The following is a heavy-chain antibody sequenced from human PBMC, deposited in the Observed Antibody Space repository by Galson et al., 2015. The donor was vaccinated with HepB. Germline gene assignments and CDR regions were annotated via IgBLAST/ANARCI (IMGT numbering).Heavy chain of an antibody. Sequence: SLRLSCAASGFTFSSYSMNWVRQAPGKGLEWVSSISSSSYIYYADSVKGRFTISRDNAKNSLYLQMNSLRAEDTAVYYCARDRASRDDSSGYYYGWGQGTLVTVSS. J-gene: IGHJ4*02. CDR1: GFTFSSYS. D-gene: IGHD3-22*01. CDR3: ARDRASRDDSSGYYYG. CDR2: ISSSSYI. V-gene: IGHV3-21*01.